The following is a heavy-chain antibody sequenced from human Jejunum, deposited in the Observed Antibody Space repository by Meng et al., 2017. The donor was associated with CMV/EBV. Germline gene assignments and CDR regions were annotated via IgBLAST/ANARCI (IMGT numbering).Heavy chain of an antibody. Sequence: RSCTVSGYSITGGYYWGWIRQPPGKGLEWIGSVYHSGSTYYNASLKNRVTISVDTSNNQFSLKLSSVTAADTAVYYCARDPSSYESWGQGTLVTVSS. J-gene: IGHJ4*02. CDR1: GYSITGGYY. CDR3: ARDPSSYES. V-gene: IGHV4-38-2*02. CDR2: VYHSGST. D-gene: IGHD3-3*01.